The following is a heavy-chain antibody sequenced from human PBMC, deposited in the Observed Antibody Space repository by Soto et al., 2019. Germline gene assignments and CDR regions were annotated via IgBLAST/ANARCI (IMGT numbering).Heavy chain of an antibody. V-gene: IGHV1-46*01. CDR1: GYTFSNYY. D-gene: IGHD5-12*01. CDR3: ARATRSGSPHFDH. Sequence: ASVKVSCKGAGYTFSNYYVHWVRQAPGQGLGWMGIINPSGDSTSYAQEFQGRVTMTRETSTSTLYMELSSLRSEDTAVYYCARATRSGSPHFDHWGQGTLVTVSS. CDR2: INPSGDST. J-gene: IGHJ4*02.